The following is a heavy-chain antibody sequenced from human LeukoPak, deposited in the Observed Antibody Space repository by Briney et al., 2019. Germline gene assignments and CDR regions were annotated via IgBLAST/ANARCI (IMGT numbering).Heavy chain of an antibody. CDR2: FDPEDGET. D-gene: IGHD5-18*01. V-gene: IGHV1-24*01. CDR3: ATGGYSYGSLFDY. CDR1: GYTLTELS. J-gene: IGHJ4*02. Sequence: ASVKVSCKVSGYTLTELSMHWVRQAPGKGLEWMGGFDPEDGETIYAQKFQGRVTVTEDTSTDTAYMELSSLRSEDTAVYYCATGGYSYGSLFDYWGQGTLVTVSS.